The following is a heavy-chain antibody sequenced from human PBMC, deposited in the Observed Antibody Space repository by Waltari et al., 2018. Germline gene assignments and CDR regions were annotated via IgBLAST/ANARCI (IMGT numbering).Heavy chain of an antibody. CDR3: ARDPSLAWVRSDAFDI. Sequence: QVQLVESGGGVVQPGRSLRLSCAASGFTFSSYGMHWVRQAPGKGLEWVAVIWYDGSIKYYADSLKCRFTSSRGNSKNTRYLQINSLRAEETAVYYCARDPSLAWVRSDAFDIWGQGTMVTVSS. CDR2: IWYDGSIK. V-gene: IGHV3-33*01. D-gene: IGHD5-12*01. CDR1: GFTFSSYG. J-gene: IGHJ3*02.